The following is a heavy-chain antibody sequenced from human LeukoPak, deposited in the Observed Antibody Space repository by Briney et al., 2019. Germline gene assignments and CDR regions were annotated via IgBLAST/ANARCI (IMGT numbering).Heavy chain of an antibody. J-gene: IGHJ5*02. Sequence: SETLSLTCTVSGGSISSYYWSWIRQPPGKGLEWIGYIYYSGSTNYNPSLKSRVTISVDTSKNQFSLKLSSVTAADTAVYYCARGEIAADGPWFDPWGQGTLVTVSS. CDR1: GGSISSYY. CDR2: IYYSGST. V-gene: IGHV4-59*01. D-gene: IGHD6-13*01. CDR3: ARGEIAADGPWFDP.